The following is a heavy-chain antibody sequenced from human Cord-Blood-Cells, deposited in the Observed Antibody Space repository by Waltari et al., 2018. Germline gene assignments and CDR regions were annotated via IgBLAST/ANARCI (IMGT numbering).Heavy chain of an antibody. D-gene: IGHD3-10*01. CDR2: FYTSGDT. Sequence: QVQLQESGPGLVKPSQTLSLTCTVSGGSISSGSYYWSWIRQPAGQGLEWSGYFYTSGDTTYDPSLESRVTISVDTSKSQFSLNLSSVTAADTAVYYCARSTYYYGSGSYYDAFDIWGQGTMVTVSS. CDR3: ARSTYYYGSGSYYDAFDI. CDR1: GGSISSGSYY. V-gene: IGHV4-61*09. J-gene: IGHJ3*02.